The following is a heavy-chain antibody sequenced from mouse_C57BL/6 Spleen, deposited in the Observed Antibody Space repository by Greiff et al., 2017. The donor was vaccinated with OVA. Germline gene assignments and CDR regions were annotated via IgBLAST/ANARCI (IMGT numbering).Heavy chain of an antibody. D-gene: IGHD1-1*01. J-gene: IGHJ2*01. CDR3: TRGDYYGSSYEYYFDY. Sequence: VQLQQSGTVLARPGASVKMSCKTSGYTFTSYWMHWVKQRPGQGLEWIGAIYPGNSDTSYNQKFKGKAKLTAVTSASTAYMELSSLTNEDSAVYYCTRGDYYGSSYEYYFDYWGQGTTLTVSS. V-gene: IGHV1-5*01. CDR2: IYPGNSDT. CDR1: GYTFTSYW.